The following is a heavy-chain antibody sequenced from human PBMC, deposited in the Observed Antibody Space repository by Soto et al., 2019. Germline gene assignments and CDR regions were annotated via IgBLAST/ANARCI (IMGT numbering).Heavy chain of an antibody. CDR3: ARYGYYYGMDV. V-gene: IGHV3-7*03. Sequence: HPGGSLRLSCAASGFTFSSYWMSWVRQAPGKGLEWVANIKEDGSEKHYVDSVKGRFTVSRDNAENSLFLQMNSLRAEDTAVYYCARYGYYYGMDVWGQGTTVTVSS. J-gene: IGHJ6*02. CDR1: GFTFSSYW. CDR2: IKEDGSEK. D-gene: IGHD3-10*01.